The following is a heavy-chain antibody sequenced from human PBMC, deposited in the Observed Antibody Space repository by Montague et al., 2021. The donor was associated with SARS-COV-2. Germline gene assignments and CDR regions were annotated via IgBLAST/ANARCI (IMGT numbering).Heavy chain of an antibody. Sequence: SLRLSCAASGFTVSSNYMSWVRQAPGKRLQWVSVIYSGGSTYSADSVKGRFTVSRDNSKNTLILQMNSLRAEDTAVYYCARGGGYYSYGMDVWGQGTTVTVSS. J-gene: IGHJ6*02. CDR2: IYSGGST. V-gene: IGHV3-53*01. D-gene: IGHD2-15*01. CDR1: GFTVSSNY. CDR3: ARGGGYYSYGMDV.